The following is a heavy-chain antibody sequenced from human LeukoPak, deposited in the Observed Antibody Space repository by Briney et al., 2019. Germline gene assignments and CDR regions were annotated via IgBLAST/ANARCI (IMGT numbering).Heavy chain of an antibody. CDR2: MSSDGNAM. V-gene: IGHV3-30-3*01. Sequence: GGPLRLSCAASGFTFTAYLIHWVRQAPGKGLEWVAVMSSDGNAMFYADSVKGRFTISRDNSKNTLYLQMNSLRAEDTAVYYCVRESEYYFDHSASFDYWGQGTLVTVSS. CDR3: VRESEYYFDHSASFDY. CDR1: GFTFTAYL. J-gene: IGHJ4*02. D-gene: IGHD3-22*01.